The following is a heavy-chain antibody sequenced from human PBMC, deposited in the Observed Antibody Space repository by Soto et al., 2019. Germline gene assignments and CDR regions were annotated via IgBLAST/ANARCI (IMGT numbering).Heavy chain of an antibody. CDR3: ARVKSGSYDWSDP. V-gene: IGHV3-74*01. CDR2: INTDGTRT. CDR1: GFTFNNYW. J-gene: IGHJ5*02. D-gene: IGHD3-10*01. Sequence: DVQLVASGGGLVQPGGSLRLSCAASGFTFNNYWMHWVRQAPGKGLMWVSRINTDGTRTTYADSVKGRFAISRDNAKNTVYLQMNSLRADDTAVYFCARVKSGSYDWSDPWGQGTLVTVSS.